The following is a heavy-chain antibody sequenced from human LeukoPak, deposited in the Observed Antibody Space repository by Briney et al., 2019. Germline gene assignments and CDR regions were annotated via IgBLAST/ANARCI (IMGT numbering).Heavy chain of an antibody. V-gene: IGHV3-30*09. D-gene: IGHD1-26*01. CDR3: ARARSIVGVSPFQH. CDR1: GFTFSGYT. Sequence: GGSLRLSCAASGFTFSGYTMHWVRQAPGKGLEWVAFISSDGRYKSHADSVKGRCAISRDNSKNTLYLQMNSLRPEDTAVYYCARARSIVGVSPFQHWGQGTLVTVSS. J-gene: IGHJ1*01. CDR2: ISSDGRYK.